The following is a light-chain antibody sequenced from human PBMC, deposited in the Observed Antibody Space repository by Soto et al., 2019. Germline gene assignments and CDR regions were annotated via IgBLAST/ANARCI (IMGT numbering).Light chain of an antibody. J-gene: IGKJ1*01. Sequence: DIQMTQSPSTLSVSVGDRVTITCRASQSISSWLAWYQQKPGKAPKLLIYDASSLESGVPSRFSGSGSGTEFTLTISSLQPDDFATYYCQQYNSYLWTFGQGTKVDIK. CDR2: DAS. CDR1: QSISSW. CDR3: QQYNSYLWT. V-gene: IGKV1-5*01.